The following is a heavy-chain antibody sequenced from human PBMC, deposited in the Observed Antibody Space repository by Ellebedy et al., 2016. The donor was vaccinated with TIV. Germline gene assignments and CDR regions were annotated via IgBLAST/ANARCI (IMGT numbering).Heavy chain of an antibody. D-gene: IGHD1/OR15-1a*01. CDR1: GGSISSSSYY. V-gene: IGHV4-39*01. CDR3: ARLGTQKRDSGPVSD. CDR2: IYYSGST. J-gene: IGHJ4*02. Sequence: MPSETLSLTCTVPGGSISSSSYYWGWIRQPPGKGLEWIGSIYYSGSTYYNPSLKSRVTISVDTSKNQFSLKLSSVTAADTAVYYCARLGTQKRDSGPVSDWGQGTLVTVSS.